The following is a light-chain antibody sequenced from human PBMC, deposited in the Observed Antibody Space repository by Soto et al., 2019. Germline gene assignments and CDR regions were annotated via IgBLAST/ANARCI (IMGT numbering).Light chain of an antibody. CDR1: QSVSSY. J-gene: IGKJ1*01. Sequence: EIVMTQSPATLSVSPGERATLSCRASQSVSSYLAWYQQKPGQPPRLLIYDASTRATATPERFSGSGSGTDFTLTISRLEPEDFAVYYCHQYDTIVQTFGQGTKVDI. CDR2: DAS. CDR3: HQYDTIVQT. V-gene: IGKV3D-15*01.